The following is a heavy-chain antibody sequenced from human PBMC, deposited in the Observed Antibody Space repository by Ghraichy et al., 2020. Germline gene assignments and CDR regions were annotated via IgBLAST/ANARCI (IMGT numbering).Heavy chain of an antibody. CDR1: GYTFITSS. V-gene: IGHV1-3*01. CDR3: AAYTGYEFDY. CDR2: ISAGNGNT. D-gene: IGHD5-12*01. Sequence: ASVKVSCKASGYTFITSSMHWVRQAPGQRLEWMGLISAGNGNTKYSQKIRGRVTITRDTSASTAYMELSSLRSEDTAVYYCAAYTGYEFDYWGQGTLVTVSS. J-gene: IGHJ4*02.